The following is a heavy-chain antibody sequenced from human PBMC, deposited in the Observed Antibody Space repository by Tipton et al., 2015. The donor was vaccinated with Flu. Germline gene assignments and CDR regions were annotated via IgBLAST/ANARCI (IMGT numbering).Heavy chain of an antibody. CDR1: GGSISSYY. V-gene: IGHV4-59*08. CDR3: ARRDYSNYVSDPKNWFDP. CDR2: ICPGSP. D-gene: IGHD4-11*01. Sequence: GLVKPSETLSLTCTVSGGSISSYYWNWIRQSPGKGLEWIGNICPGSPYYNPSLRGRVTMSIDRSNVQFSLRLTSVTAADTAVYYCARRDYSNYVSDPKNWFDPWGQGTLVTVSS. J-gene: IGHJ5*02.